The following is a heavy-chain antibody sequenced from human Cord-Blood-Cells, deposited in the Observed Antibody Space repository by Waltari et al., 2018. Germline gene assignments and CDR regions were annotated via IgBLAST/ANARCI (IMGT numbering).Heavy chain of an antibody. CDR2: IIPIFGTA. Sequence: QVQLVQSGAEVKKPGSSVKVSCKASGGTFRRYAISWVRQAPGQGLEWMGGIIPIFGTANYAQKFQGRVTITADESTSTAYMELSSLRSEDTAVYYCARDSISYDFWSGYNWYFDLWGRGTLVTVSS. CDR1: GGTFRRYA. J-gene: IGHJ2*01. D-gene: IGHD3-3*01. V-gene: IGHV1-69*01. CDR3: ARDSISYDFWSGYNWYFDL.